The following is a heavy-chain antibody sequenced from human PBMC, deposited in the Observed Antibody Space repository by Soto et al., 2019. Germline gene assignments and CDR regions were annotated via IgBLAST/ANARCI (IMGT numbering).Heavy chain of an antibody. CDR3: AKALQWLVLDY. J-gene: IGHJ4*02. CDR2: IHSHGST. V-gene: IGHV3-66*01. D-gene: IGHD6-19*01. CDR1: GFSVRNDY. Sequence: EMQVAESGGTLVQPGGSLRLSCTASGFSVRNDYISWVRQAPGKGLEWVSVIHSHGSTYYADSVKGRFSISRDTSKNTRYLQMNSLRAEDTAIYYCAKALQWLVLDYWDQGTLVTVSS.